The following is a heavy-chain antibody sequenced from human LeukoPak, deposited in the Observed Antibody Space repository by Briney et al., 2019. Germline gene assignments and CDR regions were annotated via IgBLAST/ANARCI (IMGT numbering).Heavy chain of an antibody. CDR1: GYSFTNYW. CDR3: ARVGSSPSDYYYMDV. D-gene: IGHD3-10*01. CDR2: IYPGDSDT. J-gene: IGHJ6*03. V-gene: IGHV5-51*01. Sequence: GESLKISCKGSGYSFTNYWIGWVRQMPGKGLEWMGIIYPGDSDTRYSPSFQGQVTISADKSISTAYLQWSSLKASDTAMYYCARVGSSPSDYYYMDVWGKGATVTISS.